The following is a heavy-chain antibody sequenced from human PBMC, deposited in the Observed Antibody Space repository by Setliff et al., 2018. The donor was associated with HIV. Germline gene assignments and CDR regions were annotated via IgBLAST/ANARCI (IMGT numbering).Heavy chain of an antibody. CDR1: GDSISSSGYY. D-gene: IGHD4-4*01. J-gene: IGHJ5*02. CDR3: ARGRMATVLIRNWIDP. V-gene: IGHV4-39*07. CDR2: IYYSGST. Sequence: SETLSLTCTVSGDSISSSGYYWGWVRQPPGKGLEWIGTIYYSGSTYYNPSLKSRVTISIDTSKNQFSLKLSSVTAADTAMYYCARGRMATVLIRNWIDPWGQGSLVTVSS.